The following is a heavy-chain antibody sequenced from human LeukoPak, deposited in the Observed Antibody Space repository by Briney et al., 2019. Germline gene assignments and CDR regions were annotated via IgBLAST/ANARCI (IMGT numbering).Heavy chain of an antibody. CDR2: ISGSGGST. D-gene: IGHD3-10*01. CDR3: AKDGELLWFGELPSYYFDY. Sequence: GGSLRLSCAASGFTFSSYGMSWVRQAPGRGLEWVSAISGSGGSTYYADSVKGRFTISRDNSKNTLYLQMNSLRAEDTAVYYCAKDGELLWFGELPSYYFDYWGQGTLVTVSS. J-gene: IGHJ4*02. CDR1: GFTFSSYG. V-gene: IGHV3-23*01.